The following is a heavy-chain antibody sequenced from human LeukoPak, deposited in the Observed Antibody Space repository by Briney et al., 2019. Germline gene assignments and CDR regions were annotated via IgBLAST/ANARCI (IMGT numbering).Heavy chain of an antibody. V-gene: IGHV4-34*01. CDR2: INHSGST. D-gene: IGHD6-13*01. CDR1: GGSFTGYY. J-gene: IGHJ4*02. Sequence: PSETLSLTCAVYGGSFTGYYWSWIRQPPGKVLEWIGEINHSGSTNYNPSLKSRVTISVDTSKNQFSLKLSSVTAADTAVYYCARGLGIAAAGDDYWGQGTLVTVSS. CDR3: ARGLGIAAAGDDY.